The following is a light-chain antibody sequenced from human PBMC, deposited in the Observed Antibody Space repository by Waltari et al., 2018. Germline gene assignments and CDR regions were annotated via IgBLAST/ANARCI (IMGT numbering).Light chain of an antibody. Sequence: SYELTQPPSVPVSPGQTASITCSGDILANKYASWYQQKPVKSPLLVIYQDTKRPSEIPERFSGSKSANAATLTITGTQAVDEADYYCQALGTGAWVFGGGTKLTVL. CDR3: QALGTGAWV. CDR1: ILANKY. CDR2: QDT. J-gene: IGLJ3*02. V-gene: IGLV3-1*01.